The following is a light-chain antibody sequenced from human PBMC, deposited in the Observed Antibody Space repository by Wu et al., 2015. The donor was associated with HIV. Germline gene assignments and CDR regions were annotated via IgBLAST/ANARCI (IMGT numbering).Light chain of an antibody. J-gene: IGKJ2*01. CDR1: QNVASH. CDR2: AAS. V-gene: IGKV1-39*01. Sequence: DIQMTQFPSSLSASVGDRVTLTCRASQNVASHLNWYRQKPGKAPSLLISAASTLQTGDSSRFSGSGSGTDFTLTIDSLQPEDSATYYCQQSYRTPHTFGQGTKLEIK. CDR3: QQSYRTPHT.